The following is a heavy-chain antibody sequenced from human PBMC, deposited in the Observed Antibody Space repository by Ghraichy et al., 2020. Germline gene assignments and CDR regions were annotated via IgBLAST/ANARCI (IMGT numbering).Heavy chain of an antibody. CDR2: ISSSSSYI. V-gene: IGHV3-21*01. Sequence: GSLRLSCAASGFTFSSYSMNWVRQAPGKGLEWVSSISSSSSYIYYADSVKGRFTISRDNAKNSLYLQMNSLRAEDTAVYYCAGYCSSTSCYFFDYWGQGTLVTVSS. CDR3: AGYCSSTSCYFFDY. D-gene: IGHD2-2*01. J-gene: IGHJ4*02. CDR1: GFTFSSYS.